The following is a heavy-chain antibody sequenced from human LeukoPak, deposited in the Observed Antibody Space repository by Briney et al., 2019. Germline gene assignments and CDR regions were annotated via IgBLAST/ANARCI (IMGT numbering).Heavy chain of an antibody. V-gene: IGHV1-2*02. D-gene: IGHD3-22*01. CDR2: INPNSDGT. J-gene: IGHJ4*02. Sequence: ASVKVSCKASGYTFTGYYMHWVRQAPGQGLEWMGWINPNSDGTNYAQKFQGRVTMTRDTSISTAYMELSRLRSDDTAVYYCARGYYYDSSGYLIDYWGQGTLVTVSS. CDR3: ARGYYYDSSGYLIDY. CDR1: GYTFTGYY.